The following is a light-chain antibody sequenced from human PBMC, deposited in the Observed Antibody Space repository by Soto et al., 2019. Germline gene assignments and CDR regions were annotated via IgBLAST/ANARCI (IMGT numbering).Light chain of an antibody. V-gene: IGLV3-25*02. Sequence: SYELTQQPSVSVSPRQTASITCSGDALPKQYAYWYQKKPGQAPVMVIYKDSERPSGIPERFSGSSSGTTATLTISGVQAEDEADYFCHSPDSSGTTWVFGGGPKLTVL. CDR1: ALPKQY. J-gene: IGLJ3*02. CDR2: KDS. CDR3: HSPDSSGTTWV.